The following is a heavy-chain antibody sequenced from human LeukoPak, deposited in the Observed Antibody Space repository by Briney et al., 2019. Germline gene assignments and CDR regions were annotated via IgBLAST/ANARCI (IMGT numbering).Heavy chain of an antibody. Sequence: SETLSLTCTVSADSISSYYWSWIRQPPGKALDWIGDIYYTGSTSYSPSLKSRVLISVDMSKNQVSLKLSSVTAADTAVYYCATGATIGAKSDTFDYWGQGILVTVSS. CDR3: ATGATIGAKSDTFDY. D-gene: IGHD1-26*01. CDR2: IYYTGST. J-gene: IGHJ4*02. V-gene: IGHV4-59*03. CDR1: ADSISSYY.